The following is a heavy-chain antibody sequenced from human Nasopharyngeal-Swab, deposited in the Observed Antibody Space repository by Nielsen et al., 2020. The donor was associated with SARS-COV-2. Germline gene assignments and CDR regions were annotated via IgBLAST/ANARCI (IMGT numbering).Heavy chain of an antibody. CDR3: ARYCSSTSCSLGMDV. V-gene: IGHV4-34*01. CDR1: DGSFSGYY. Sequence: SETLSLTFAVYDGSFSGYYWSWIRQPPGKGLEWIGEINQSGSTNYNPSLKSRVTISVDTSKNQFPLKLSSVTAADTAVYYCARYCSSTSCSLGMDVWGQGTTVTVSS. J-gene: IGHJ6*02. CDR2: INQSGST. D-gene: IGHD2-2*01.